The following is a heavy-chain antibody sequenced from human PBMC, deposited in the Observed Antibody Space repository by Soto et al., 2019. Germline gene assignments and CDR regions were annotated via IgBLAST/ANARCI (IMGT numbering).Heavy chain of an antibody. CDR1: GFTFDDYA. CDR2: ISWNSGSI. V-gene: IGHV3-9*01. J-gene: IGHJ6*03. CDR3: AKEGYCSGGSCSTLTGYYYYYMDV. D-gene: IGHD2-15*01. Sequence: GGSLRLSCAASGFTFDDYAMHWVRQAPGKGLEWVSGISWNSGSIGYADSVKGRFTISRDNAKNSLYLQMNSLRAEDTALYYCAKEGYCSGGSCSTLTGYYYYYMDVWGKGTTVTVSS.